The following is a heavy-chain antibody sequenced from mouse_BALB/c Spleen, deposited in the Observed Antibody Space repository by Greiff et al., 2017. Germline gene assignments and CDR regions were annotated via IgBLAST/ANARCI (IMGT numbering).Heavy chain of an antibody. J-gene: IGHJ4*01. CDR2: IYPGDGDT. Sequence: VQLQQSGAELARPGASVKLSCKASGYTFTSYWMQWVKQRPGQGLEWIGAIYPGDGDTRYTQKFKGKATLTADKSSSTAYMQLSSLASEDSAVYYCAREGGFYYGSSYHYAMDYWGQGTSVTVSS. D-gene: IGHD1-1*01. CDR3: AREGGFYYGSSYHYAMDY. V-gene: IGHV1-87*01. CDR1: GYTFTSYW.